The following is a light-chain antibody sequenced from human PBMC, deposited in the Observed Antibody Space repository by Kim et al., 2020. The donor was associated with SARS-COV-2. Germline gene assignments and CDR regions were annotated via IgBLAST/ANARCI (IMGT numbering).Light chain of an antibody. CDR1: QSLMYSNGKTS. Sequence: QPASISCKSSQSLMYSNGKTSLFWYLQKSGQPPQLLIYEVSNRFSGVSDRLSGSGSGTDFTLKISRVEAEDVGVYYCMQNIQLPTFGQGTRLEIK. CDR3: MQNIQLPT. V-gene: IGKV2D-29*01. CDR2: EVS. J-gene: IGKJ5*01.